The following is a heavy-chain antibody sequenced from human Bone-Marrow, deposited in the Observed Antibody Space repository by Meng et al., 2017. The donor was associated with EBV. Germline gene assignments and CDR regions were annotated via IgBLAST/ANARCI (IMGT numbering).Heavy chain of an antibody. CDR1: GGTFSSYA. CDR3: ALEKSLYDSSGYYTY. V-gene: IGHV1-69*06. CDR2: IIPIFGTA. D-gene: IGHD3-22*01. Sequence: QVQLVQSGAEVKKPGSPVKVSFKASGGTFSSYAISWVRQAPGQGLEWMGGIIPIFGTANYAQKFQGRVTITADKSTSTAYMELSSLRSEDTAVYYCALEKSLYDSSGYYTYWGQGTLVTVSS. J-gene: IGHJ4*02.